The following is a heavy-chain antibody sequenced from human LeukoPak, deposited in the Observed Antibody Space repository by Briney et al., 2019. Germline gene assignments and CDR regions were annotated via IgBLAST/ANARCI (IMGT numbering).Heavy chain of an antibody. J-gene: IGHJ6*03. CDR3: ARVGYGDYAGYYYMDV. V-gene: IGHV4-34*01. CDR1: GGSSSGYY. CDR2: INHSGST. Sequence: SETLSLTCAVYGGSSSGYYWSWIRQPPGKGLEWIGEINHSGSTNYNPSLKSRVTMSVDTSKNQFSLKLSSVTAADTAVYYCARVGYGDYAGYYYMDVWGKGTTVTVSS. D-gene: IGHD4-17*01.